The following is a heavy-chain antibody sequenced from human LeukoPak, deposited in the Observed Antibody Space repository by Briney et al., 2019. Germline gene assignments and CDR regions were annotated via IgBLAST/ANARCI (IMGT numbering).Heavy chain of an antibody. CDR1: GGSFSGYY. Sequence: SETLSLTCAVYGGSFSGYYWSWIRQPPGKGLEWIGEINHSGSTNYNPSLKSRVTISVDTSKNQFSLKLSSVTAADTAVYYCAREAPDEYYESSVPDAFDVWGQGTMVTVSS. J-gene: IGHJ3*01. CDR2: INHSGST. D-gene: IGHD3-22*01. CDR3: AREAPDEYYESSVPDAFDV. V-gene: IGHV4-34*01.